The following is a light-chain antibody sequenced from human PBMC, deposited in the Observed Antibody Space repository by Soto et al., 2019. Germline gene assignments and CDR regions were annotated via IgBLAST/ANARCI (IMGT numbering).Light chain of an antibody. Sequence: QSVLTQPASVSGSPGQSITISCTGTSSDVGGYNYVSWYQQHPGKAPKLMIYDVSNRPSGVSNRFSGSKSGNTASLTISGLQAEDEADYYCSSYTSSILLVFGGGTQLTVL. CDR2: DVS. CDR3: SSYTSSILLV. V-gene: IGLV2-14*01. CDR1: SSDVGGYNY. J-gene: IGLJ3*02.